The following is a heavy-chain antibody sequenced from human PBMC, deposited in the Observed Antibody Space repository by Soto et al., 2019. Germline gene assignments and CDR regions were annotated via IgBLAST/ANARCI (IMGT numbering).Heavy chain of an antibody. CDR1: GGSISSGGYY. V-gene: IGHV4-31*03. Sequence: QVRLQESGPGLVKPPETLSLTCSVSGGSISSGGYYWSWIRQHPGKGPEWLGYIYDSGSTSYKSSLRSRLTISVDTSKNKFSLNLSSVTAADTAVYYCARSANTAVYQYKGMDVWGQGTTVTVSS. CDR2: IYDSGST. J-gene: IGHJ6*02. CDR3: ARSANTAVYQYKGMDV. D-gene: IGHD5-18*01.